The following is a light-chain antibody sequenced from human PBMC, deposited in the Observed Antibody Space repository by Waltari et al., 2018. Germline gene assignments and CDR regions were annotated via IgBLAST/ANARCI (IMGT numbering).Light chain of an antibody. Sequence: VLTQSPGTLSLSQGERATLSCRASQSVSKYLAWYQQRPGQAPRLLIYAASTRATGIPDRFSGSGSGTDFSLTISRLEPEDVAVYYCQNHERLPATFGQGTKVEIK. CDR2: AAS. CDR1: QSVSKY. J-gene: IGKJ1*01. V-gene: IGKV3-20*01. CDR3: QNHERLPAT.